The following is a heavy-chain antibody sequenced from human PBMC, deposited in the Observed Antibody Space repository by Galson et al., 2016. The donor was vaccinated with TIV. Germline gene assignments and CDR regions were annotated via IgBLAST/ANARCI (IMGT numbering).Heavy chain of an antibody. CDR3: AREMPATFFFDY. Sequence: SVKVSCKASGYTFTSYHLHWVRQAPGQGLEWMGIIKDTGVTTTYPQRFQGRLTITRDTSTTTVYMELSGLRSEDTAVYYCAREMPATFFFDYWGQGTLVTVSS. V-gene: IGHV1-46*01. CDR2: IKDTGVTT. CDR1: GYTFTSYH. J-gene: IGHJ4*02. D-gene: IGHD2-2*01.